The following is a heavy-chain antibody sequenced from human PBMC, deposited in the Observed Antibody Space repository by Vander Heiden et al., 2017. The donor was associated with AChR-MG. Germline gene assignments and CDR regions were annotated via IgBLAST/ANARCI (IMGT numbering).Heavy chain of an antibody. V-gene: IGHV3-23*01. D-gene: IGHD3-10*01. Sequence: EVQLLESGGGLVQPGGSLRLPCAASGFTFSSYAMSWVRQAPGKGLEWVSGIGGSGGSTYYADSVKGRFTISRDNSKNTLFLQMNSLRGEDTAVYYCAKTPRGTYNSGIDPWGQGTLVTVSS. J-gene: IGHJ5*02. CDR3: AKTPRGTYNSGIDP. CDR2: IGGSGGST. CDR1: GFTFSSYA.